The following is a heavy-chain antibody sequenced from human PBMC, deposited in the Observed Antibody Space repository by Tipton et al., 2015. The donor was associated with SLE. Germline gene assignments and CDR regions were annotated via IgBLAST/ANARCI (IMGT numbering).Heavy chain of an antibody. D-gene: IGHD2-2*01. CDR2: IYTSGST. CDR1: GGSISSYY. J-gene: IGHJ4*02. Sequence: TLSLTCTVSGGSISSYYWSWIRQPPGKGLEWIGYIYTSGSTNYNPPLKSRVTISVDTSKNQFSLRLTSVTAADTAVYYCVVCSPSSCSYFDYWGQGRLVTVSS. V-gene: IGHV4-4*08. CDR3: VVCSPSSCSYFDY.